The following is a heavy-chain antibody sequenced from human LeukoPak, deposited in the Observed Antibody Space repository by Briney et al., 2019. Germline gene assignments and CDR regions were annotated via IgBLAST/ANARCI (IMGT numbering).Heavy chain of an antibody. D-gene: IGHD1-26*01. CDR2: ISGGGGGT. V-gene: IGHV3-23*01. CDR1: GFTFSSYA. CDR3: AKALSVSCYTPSDY. J-gene: IGHJ4*02. Sequence: GGSLRLSCAASGFTFSSYAMTWVRQAPGKGLEWVSAISGGGGGTYYADSMKGRFTISRDNSKNTLYLQMNSLRAEDTAVYYCAKALSVSCYTPSDYWGQGTLVTVSS.